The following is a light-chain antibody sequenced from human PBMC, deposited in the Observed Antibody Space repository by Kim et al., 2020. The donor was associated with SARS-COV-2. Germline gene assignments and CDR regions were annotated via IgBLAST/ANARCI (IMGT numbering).Light chain of an antibody. Sequence: SPGRSITISCTGTSSDVVSYNLVAWYQQHPGKDPKLIIYEGSKRPSRVSIRFSGSKSGNTASLTISGLQAEDEADYYCCSYASNYVFGTGTKVTVL. V-gene: IGLV2-23*01. J-gene: IGLJ1*01. CDR3: CSYASNYV. CDR1: SSDVVSYNL. CDR2: EGS.